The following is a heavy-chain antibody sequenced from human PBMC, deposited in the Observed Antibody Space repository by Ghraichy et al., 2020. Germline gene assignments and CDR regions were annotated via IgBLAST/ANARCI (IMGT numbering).Heavy chain of an antibody. V-gene: IGHV3-33*01. CDR3: ARGVDGYKKYAFDI. Sequence: LSLTCAASGFTFSSYGMHWVRQAPGKGLEWVAVIWYDGSNKYYADSVKGRFTISRDNSKNTLYLQMNSLRAEDTAVYYCARGVDGYKKYAFDIWGQGTMVTVSS. D-gene: IGHD5-24*01. CDR2: IWYDGSNK. CDR1: GFTFSSYG. J-gene: IGHJ3*02.